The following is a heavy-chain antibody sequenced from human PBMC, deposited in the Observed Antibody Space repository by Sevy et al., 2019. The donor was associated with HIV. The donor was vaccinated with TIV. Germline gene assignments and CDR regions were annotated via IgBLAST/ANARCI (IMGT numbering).Heavy chain of an antibody. J-gene: IGHJ4*02. D-gene: IGHD4-17*01. V-gene: IGHV4-30-4*01. CDR2: IYYSGST. CDR3: ARDEHGDYYFDY. CDR1: GGSISSGDYY. Sequence: SETLSLTCTVSGGSISSGDYYWSWIRQPPGKGLEWIGYIYYSGSTYYHPSLKSRVTISVDTSKNQFSLKLSSVTAADTAVYYCARDEHGDYYFDYWGQGTLVTVSS.